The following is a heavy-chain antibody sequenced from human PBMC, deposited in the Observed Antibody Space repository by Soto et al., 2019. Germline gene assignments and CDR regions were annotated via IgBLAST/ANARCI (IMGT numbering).Heavy chain of an antibody. D-gene: IGHD1-26*01. Sequence: SQTLSLTCAISGDSVSSNSAAWNWIRQSPSRGLEWLGRTYYRSKWYNDYAVSVKSRITINPDTSKNQFSLQLNSVTPEDTAVYYCARYMGAEQYYYYYGMDVWGQGTTVTVSS. CDR3: ARYMGAEQYYYYYGMDV. J-gene: IGHJ6*02. V-gene: IGHV6-1*01. CDR1: GDSVSSNSAA. CDR2: TYYRSKWYN.